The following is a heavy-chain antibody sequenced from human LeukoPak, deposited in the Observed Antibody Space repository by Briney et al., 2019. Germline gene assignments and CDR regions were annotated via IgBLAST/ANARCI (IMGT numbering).Heavy chain of an antibody. CDR3: AKGYASGSYDY. Sequence: GGSLRLSCAASGFTVSNNYMTWVRQAPGKGLEWVSGISGSGGSTYYADSVKGRFTISRDNSRNTVYLQMNSLRAGDTAVYYCAKGYASGSYDYWGQGTLVTVSS. CDR1: GFTVSNNY. D-gene: IGHD3-10*01. V-gene: IGHV3-23*01. J-gene: IGHJ4*02. CDR2: ISGSGGST.